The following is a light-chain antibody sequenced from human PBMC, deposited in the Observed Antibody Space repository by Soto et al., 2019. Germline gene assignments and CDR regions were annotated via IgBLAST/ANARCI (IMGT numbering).Light chain of an antibody. CDR3: SSYTSSSTLV. CDR2: DVS. J-gene: IGLJ2*01. Sequence: QSALTQPASVSGSPGQSITIPCTGTSSDIGGYNYVSWYQQYPGKAPKLMIYDVSNRPSGVSNRFSGSKSGNTASLTISGLQAEDEADYYCSSYTSSSTLVFGGGTKLTVL. CDR1: SSDIGGYNY. V-gene: IGLV2-14*01.